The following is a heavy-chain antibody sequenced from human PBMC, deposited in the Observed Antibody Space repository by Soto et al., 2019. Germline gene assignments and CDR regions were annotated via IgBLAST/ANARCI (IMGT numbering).Heavy chain of an antibody. V-gene: IGHV4-59*08. J-gene: IGHJ6*02. D-gene: IGHD3-10*01. CDR1: GDSLTNYY. Sequence: SETLSLTCTLSGDSLTNYYCSLFRQPPGKGLEWIGYIMYSGYSAYNLSLKRRVTMSMDTSKTQFSLMLESVTATDTAVYYCARHGFGPLHGLVDVWGQGTTVTVSS. CDR2: IMYSGYS. CDR3: ARHGFGPLHGLVDV.